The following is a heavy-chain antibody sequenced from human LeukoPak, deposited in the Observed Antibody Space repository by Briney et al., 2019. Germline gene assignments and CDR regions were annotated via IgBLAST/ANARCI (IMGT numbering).Heavy chain of an antibody. J-gene: IGHJ4*02. D-gene: IGHD3-22*01. CDR1: GFTFSSYG. CDR3: AKDLRDSSGYYLDY. Sequence: GGSLRLSCAASGFTFSSYGMHWVRQAPGKGLEWVAVISYDGSNKYYADSVKGRFTISRDNSKNTLYLQMNSLRAEDTAVYYCAKDLRDSSGYYLDYWGQGTLVTVSS. CDR2: ISYDGSNK. V-gene: IGHV3-30*18.